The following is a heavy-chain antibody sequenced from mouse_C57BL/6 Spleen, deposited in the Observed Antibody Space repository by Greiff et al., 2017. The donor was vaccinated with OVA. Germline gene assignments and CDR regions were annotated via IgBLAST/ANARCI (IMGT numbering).Heavy chain of an antibody. CDR2: IWGVGST. J-gene: IGHJ4*01. V-gene: IGHV2-6*01. CDR1: GFSLTSYG. D-gene: IGHD3-1*01. Sequence: QVQLKESGPGLVAPSQSLSITCTVSGFSLTSYGVDWVRQSPGKGLEWLGVIWGVGSTTYNSALKSRLSISKDNSKSQVFLKMNSLQTDDTAMYYCASRIGLPAMDYWGQGTSVTVSS. CDR3: ASRIGLPAMDY.